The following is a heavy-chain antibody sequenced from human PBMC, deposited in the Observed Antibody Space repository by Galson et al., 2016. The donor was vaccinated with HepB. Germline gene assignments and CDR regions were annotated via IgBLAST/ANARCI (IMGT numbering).Heavy chain of an antibody. D-gene: IGHD4-11*01. CDR1: GFTFGDYA. CDR3: ARGTPDYRPYYFDY. CDR2: IRSKTYGGTT. V-gene: IGHV3-49*03. Sequence: LRLSCATAGFTFGDYAMSWFRQAPGKGLEWVGFIRSKTYGGTTEYAASVKARFTISRDDSKSFAYLQMSSLNTGDTAVYYCARGTPDYRPYYFDYWGKGTLVTVSS. J-gene: IGHJ4*02.